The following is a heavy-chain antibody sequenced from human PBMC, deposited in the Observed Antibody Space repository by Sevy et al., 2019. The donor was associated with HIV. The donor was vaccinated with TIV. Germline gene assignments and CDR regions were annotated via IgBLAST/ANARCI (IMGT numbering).Heavy chain of an antibody. CDR1: GGSISSSSYY. CDR3: ARGATVDKRTFDP. Sequence: SETLSLTCTVSGGSISSSSYYWGWIRQPPGKGLEWIGSIYYSGSTYYNPSLKSRVTISVDTSKNQFSLKLSSVTAAETAVYYCARGATVDKRTFDPWGQGTLVTVSS. V-gene: IGHV4-39*01. CDR2: IYYSGST. J-gene: IGHJ5*02. D-gene: IGHD4-17*01.